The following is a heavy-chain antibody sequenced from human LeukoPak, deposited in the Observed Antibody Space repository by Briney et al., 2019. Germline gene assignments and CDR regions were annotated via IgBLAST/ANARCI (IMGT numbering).Heavy chain of an antibody. CDR1: GFTFSSYS. D-gene: IGHD4-17*01. CDR3: ARDRNDYGDSLMDV. J-gene: IGHJ6*02. Sequence: GGSLRLSCAASGFTFSSYSMNGVRQAPGRGLEWVSYISSSSSTIYYADSVKGRFTISRDNAKNSLYLQMNSLRAEDTAVYYCARDRNDYGDSLMDVWGQGTTVTVSS. CDR2: ISSSSSTI. V-gene: IGHV3-48*01.